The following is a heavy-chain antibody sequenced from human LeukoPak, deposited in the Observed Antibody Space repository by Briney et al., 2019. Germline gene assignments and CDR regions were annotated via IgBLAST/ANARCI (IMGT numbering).Heavy chain of an antibody. Sequence: GKSLRLSCAASGFTFSGFDMHWVRQAPDKGLQWVAVISSDGYRTDYPDSVRGRFTISRDNFKNTVDLQMISVTAEDTAMYFCAKGLGTGSVLARPLHYWGQGTLVTVSS. V-gene: IGHV3-30*18. J-gene: IGHJ4*02. CDR1: GFTFSGFD. D-gene: IGHD3-10*01. CDR3: AKGLGTGSVLARPLHY. CDR2: ISSDGYRT.